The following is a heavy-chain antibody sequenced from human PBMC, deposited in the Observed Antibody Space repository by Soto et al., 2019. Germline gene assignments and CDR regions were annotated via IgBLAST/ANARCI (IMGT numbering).Heavy chain of an antibody. CDR3: ARGVGRHYYYLDV. J-gene: IGHJ6*03. Sequence: QVHLVQPGAEVKKPGALVKVSCKASGYTFTTYDINWVRQAPGQGLEWRGRMTPSSRDTDYGLIFQGRVTLTTNSSISTAYMELSGLTSGDTAVYYCARGVGRHYYYLDVWGTGTTVTVSS. V-gene: IGHV1-8*01. CDR2: MTPSSRDT. CDR1: GYTFTTYD. D-gene: IGHD3-10*01.